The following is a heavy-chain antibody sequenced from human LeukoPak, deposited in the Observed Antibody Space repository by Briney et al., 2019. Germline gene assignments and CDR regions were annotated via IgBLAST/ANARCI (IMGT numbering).Heavy chain of an antibody. CDR3: AKDTPGYYPDY. Sequence: GGSLRLSCAASGFTFSSYEMNWVRQAPGKGLEWVSYISSSGSTIYYADSVKGRFTISRDNAKNSLYLQMNSLRAEDTAVYYCAKDTPGYYPDYWGQGTLVTVSS. J-gene: IGHJ4*02. D-gene: IGHD4-17*01. CDR2: ISSSGSTI. V-gene: IGHV3-48*03. CDR1: GFTFSSYE.